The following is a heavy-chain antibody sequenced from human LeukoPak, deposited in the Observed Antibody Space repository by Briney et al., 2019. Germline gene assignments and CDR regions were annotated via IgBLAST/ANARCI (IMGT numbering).Heavy chain of an antibody. Sequence: GRSLRLSCRASGFTLSNAWMSWVRQAPGTGLEWVGRIKSKSNGGTTDYTAPVKGRFAISRDDSKNTLYLQMSSLETEDTAVYYCTTEFGSGYYFDYWGQGTLVTVSS. V-gene: IGHV3-15*01. CDR2: IKSKSNGGTT. J-gene: IGHJ4*02. D-gene: IGHD6-19*01. CDR3: TTEFGSGYYFDY. CDR1: GFTLSNAW.